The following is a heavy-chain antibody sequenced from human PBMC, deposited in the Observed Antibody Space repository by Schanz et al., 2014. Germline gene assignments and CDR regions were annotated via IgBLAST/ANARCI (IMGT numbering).Heavy chain of an antibody. J-gene: IGHJ4*02. CDR3: ARAHGNNWYGKGLDY. CDR2: IGYLGDT. Sequence: VQLLQFGGGVVQPGRSLRLSCAASGFTLSNSDMHWVRQGTGKGLEWVSTIGYLGDTYYPDSVKGRFTVSRDSGQNSLYLQMSSLRAGDTAVYFCARAHGNNWYGKGLDYWGQGTQVTVSS. CDR1: GFTLSNSD. V-gene: IGHV3-13*01. D-gene: IGHD1-1*01.